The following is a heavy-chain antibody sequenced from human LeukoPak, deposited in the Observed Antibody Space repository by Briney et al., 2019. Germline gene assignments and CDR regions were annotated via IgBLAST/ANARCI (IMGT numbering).Heavy chain of an antibody. Sequence: ASVKVSCKASGYTFTGYYMHWVRQAPGQGLEWMGRINPNSGGTNYAQKFQGRVTMTRDTSISTAYMELSRLRSDDTAVYYCATRDASNWGYYFDYWGQGTLVTVSS. CDR1: GYTFTGYY. CDR2: INPNSGGT. D-gene: IGHD7-27*01. V-gene: IGHV1-2*06. J-gene: IGHJ4*02. CDR3: ATRDASNWGYYFDY.